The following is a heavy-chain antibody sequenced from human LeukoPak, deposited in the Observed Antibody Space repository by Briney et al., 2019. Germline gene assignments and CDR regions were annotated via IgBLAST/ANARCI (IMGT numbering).Heavy chain of an antibody. Sequence: GGSLRLSCAASGFTFSDYSMNWVRQAPGEKLEWVSSMGSNNRYINYADSVKGRFTISRDNAKNSLSLQMHSLRAEDTAIYYCARDLEWFGESLLYWGQGTLVTVSS. CDR1: GFTFSDYS. CDR3: ARDLEWFGESLLY. D-gene: IGHD3-10*01. J-gene: IGHJ4*02. CDR2: MGSNNRYI. V-gene: IGHV3-21*06.